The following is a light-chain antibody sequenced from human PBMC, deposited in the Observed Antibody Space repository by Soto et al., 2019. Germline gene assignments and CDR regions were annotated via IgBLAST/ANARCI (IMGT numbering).Light chain of an antibody. CDR1: QSVSSN. Sequence: EILMTQSPATLSVSPGERATLSCKASQSVSSNLAWYQQKLGQAPRLLIYVTSTRATGVPARFSGSGSGTEFTLTISSLQSEDFEVYYCQQYNNWPQTFGQGTKVDIK. J-gene: IGKJ1*01. CDR3: QQYNNWPQT. V-gene: IGKV3-15*01. CDR2: VTS.